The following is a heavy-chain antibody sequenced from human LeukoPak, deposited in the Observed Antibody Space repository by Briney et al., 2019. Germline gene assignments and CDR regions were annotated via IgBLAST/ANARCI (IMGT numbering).Heavy chain of an antibody. CDR3: ARRGIAAAGWFDP. J-gene: IGHJ5*02. V-gene: IGHV4-34*01. D-gene: IGHD6-13*01. Sequence: SETLSLTCAVYGGSFSGYYWSWIRQPPGKGLEWIGEINHSGSTNYNPSLKSRVTISVDTFKNQFSLKLSSVTAADTAVYYCARRGIAAAGWFDPWGQGTLVTVSS. CDR1: GGSFSGYY. CDR2: INHSGST.